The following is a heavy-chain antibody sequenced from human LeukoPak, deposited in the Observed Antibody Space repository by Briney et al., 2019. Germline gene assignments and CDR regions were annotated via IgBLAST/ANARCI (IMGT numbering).Heavy chain of an antibody. V-gene: IGHV3-23*01. CDR2: ISGSGGST. CDR3: AKDPTAAGTAEYFQH. D-gene: IGHD6-13*01. CDR1: GFTFSSYA. J-gene: IGHJ1*01. Sequence: PGGPLRLSCAASGFTFSSYAMSWVRQAPGKGLEWVSTISGSGGSTYYADSVKGRFTISRDNSKSTLYLQMNSLRAEDTAVYYCAKDPTAAGTAEYFQHWGQGTLVTVSS.